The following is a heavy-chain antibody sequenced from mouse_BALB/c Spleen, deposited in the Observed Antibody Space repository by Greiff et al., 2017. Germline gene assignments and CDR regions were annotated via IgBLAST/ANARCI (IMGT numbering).Heavy chain of an antibody. CDR2: IDPENGNT. CDR1: GFNIKDYY. CDR3: ATFYYGNYPYY. D-gene: IGHD2-1*01. Sequence: EVKVEESGAELVRPGALVKLSCKASGFNIKDYYMHWVKQRPEQGLEWIGWIDPENGNTIYDPKFQGKASITADTSSNTAYLQLSSLTSEDTAVYYCATFYYGNYPYYWGQGTTLTVSS. J-gene: IGHJ2*01. V-gene: IGHV14-1*02.